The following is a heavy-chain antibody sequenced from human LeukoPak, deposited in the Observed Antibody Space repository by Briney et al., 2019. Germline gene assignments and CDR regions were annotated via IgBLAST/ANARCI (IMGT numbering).Heavy chain of an antibody. D-gene: IGHD3-22*01. V-gene: IGHV3-23*01. CDR2: ISGSGGST. J-gene: IGHJ4*02. Sequence: PGGSLRLSCAASGFTFSSYAMSWVRQAPGKGLEWVSAISGSGGSTYYADSVKGRFTISRDNSKNPLSLQMNSLRAEDTAVYYCAKCATMIVVVSPLDYWGQGTLVTVSS. CDR3: AKCATMIVVVSPLDY. CDR1: GFTFSSYA.